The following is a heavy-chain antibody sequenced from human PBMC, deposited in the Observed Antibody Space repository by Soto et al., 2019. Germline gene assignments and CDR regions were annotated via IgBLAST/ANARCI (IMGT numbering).Heavy chain of an antibody. Sequence: ASVKVSCKASGYTFTNYGITWVRQAPGQGLEWMGWISAYNGDTHYTQRLQDRVTMTTDTSTSTAYMELSGLRSEDTAVECCAADHTAMAFDYWGKGTLVTVAS. J-gene: IGHJ4*02. D-gene: IGHD5-18*01. V-gene: IGHV1-18*01. CDR1: GYTFTNYG. CDR3: AADHTAMAFDY. CDR2: ISAYNGDT.